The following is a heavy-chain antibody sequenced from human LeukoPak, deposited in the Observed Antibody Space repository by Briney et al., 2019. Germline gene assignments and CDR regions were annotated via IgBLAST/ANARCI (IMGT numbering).Heavy chain of an antibody. CDR1: GYTFTSYG. CDR3: ARDASGSLRRYYYYYGMDV. Sequence: ASVKVSCKASGYTFTSYGINWVRQAPGQGFEWMGWISAYNDITDFAKKFQARVSMTTETSTNTAYMELRNLTSDDTAVYYCARDASGSLRRYYYYYGMDVWGQGTTVTVSS. V-gene: IGHV1-18*01. J-gene: IGHJ6*02. CDR2: ISAYNDIT. D-gene: IGHD1-14*01.